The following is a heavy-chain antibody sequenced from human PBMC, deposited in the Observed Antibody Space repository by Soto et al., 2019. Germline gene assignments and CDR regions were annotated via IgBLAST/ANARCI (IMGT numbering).Heavy chain of an antibody. D-gene: IGHD3-9*01. CDR3: ARTGGYFDWLPPYYFDC. Sequence: SETLSLTCTVSGGSISSSSYYWGWIRQPPGKGLEWIGYIYYSGSTNYNPSLKSRVTISVDTSKNQFSLKLSSVTAADTAVYYCARTGGYFDWLPPYYFDCWGQGTLVTVSS. J-gene: IGHJ4*02. CDR2: IYYSGST. CDR1: GGSISSSSYY. V-gene: IGHV4-61*05.